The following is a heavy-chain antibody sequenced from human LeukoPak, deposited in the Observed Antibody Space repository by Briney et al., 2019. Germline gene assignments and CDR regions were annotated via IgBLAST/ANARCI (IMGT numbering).Heavy chain of an antibody. CDR1: GFTFSDYY. D-gene: IGHD3-22*01. Sequence: PGGSLRLSCAASGFTFSDYYMSWISQAPGKGLEWVSYISSSGSTIYYADSVKGRFTISRDNAKNSLYLQMNSLRAEDTAGYNCARGEPTNXYYXDXXXXLDYWGQGTXVTVSS. V-gene: IGHV3-11*01. J-gene: IGHJ4*02. CDR2: ISSSGSTI. CDR3: ARGEPTNXYYXDXXXXLDY.